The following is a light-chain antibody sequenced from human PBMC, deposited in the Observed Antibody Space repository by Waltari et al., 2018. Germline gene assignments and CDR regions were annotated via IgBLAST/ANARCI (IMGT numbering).Light chain of an antibody. CDR3: SSYAGSNNIL. Sequence: QSALTQPPSASGSPGQSVTISCTGTSSDIGGYNFVSWYQHHPGRAPKLMIYDVRKRPSGVPDRFSGSKSGNTASLTVSGLQAEDEADYYCSSYAGSNNILFGGGTKLTVL. J-gene: IGLJ2*01. CDR1: SSDIGGYNF. CDR2: DVR. V-gene: IGLV2-8*01.